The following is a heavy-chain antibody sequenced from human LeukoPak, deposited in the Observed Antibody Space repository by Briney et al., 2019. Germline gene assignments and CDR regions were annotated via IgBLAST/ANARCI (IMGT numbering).Heavy chain of an antibody. D-gene: IGHD4-17*01. Sequence: GGSLRLSCAASGFTFSDYARHWGRHAPGKGLEWVSLISGAGGSTYYADSVKGRFTISRDNSKNSLYLQMKSLRTEDTALDYYAEVYGDYGYYFDYWGQGTLVTVSS. CDR3: AEVYGDYGYYFDY. CDR2: ISGAGGST. J-gene: IGHJ4*02. V-gene: IGHV3-43*02. CDR1: GFTFSDYA.